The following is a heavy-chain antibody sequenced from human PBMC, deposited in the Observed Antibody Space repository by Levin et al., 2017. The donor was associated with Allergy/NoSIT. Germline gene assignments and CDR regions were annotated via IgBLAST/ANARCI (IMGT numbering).Heavy chain of an antibody. D-gene: IGHD6-13*01. V-gene: IGHV3-20*04. CDR1: GFNFDAYA. CDR3: ARDLSSSWLWLFDL. CDR2: INWDGGST. J-gene: IGHJ2*01. Sequence: GESLKISCAASGFNFDAYAMSWVRQAPGKGLEWVSGINWDGGSTGYADSLKGRFTILRDNAKNSPYLQMNSLGAEDTAFYYCARDLSSSWLWLFDLWGRGTLVAVTA.